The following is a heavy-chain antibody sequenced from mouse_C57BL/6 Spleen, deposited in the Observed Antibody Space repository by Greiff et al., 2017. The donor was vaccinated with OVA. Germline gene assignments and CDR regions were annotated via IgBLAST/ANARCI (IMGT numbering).Heavy chain of an antibody. D-gene: IGHD1-1*01. Sequence: ESGPGLVKPSQSLSLTCSVTGYSITSGYYWNWIRQFPGNKLEWMGYISYDGSNNYNPSLKNRISITRDTSKNQFFLKLNSVTTEDTATYYCARENLLRRGFAYWGQGTLVTVSA. CDR3: ARENLLRRGFAY. J-gene: IGHJ3*01. V-gene: IGHV3-6*01. CDR2: ISYDGSN. CDR1: GYSITSGYY.